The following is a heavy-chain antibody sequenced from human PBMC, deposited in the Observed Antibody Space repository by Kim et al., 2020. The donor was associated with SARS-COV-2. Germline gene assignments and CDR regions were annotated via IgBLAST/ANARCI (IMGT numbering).Heavy chain of an antibody. CDR2: INTNTGNP. D-gene: IGHD2-15*01. CDR3: ARGLNCGGSCYDYFQH. CDR1: GYTFTSYA. V-gene: IGHV7-4-1*02. Sequence: ASVKVSCKASGYTFTSYAMNWVRQAPGQGLEWMGWINTNTGNPTYAQGFTGRFVFSLDTSVSTAYLQISSLKAEDTAVYYCARGLNCGGSCYDYFQHWGQGTLVTVSS. J-gene: IGHJ1*01.